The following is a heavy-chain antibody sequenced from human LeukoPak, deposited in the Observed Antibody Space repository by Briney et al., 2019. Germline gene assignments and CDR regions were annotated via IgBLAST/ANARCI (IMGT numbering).Heavy chain of an antibody. CDR2: INGDVTTT. V-gene: IGHV3-74*01. CDR3: AKAPILLPRGVFEM. CDR1: GFTFSSDW. D-gene: IGHD2-8*01. J-gene: IGHJ3*02. Sequence: VGCLRLPCAASGFTFSSDWIHWVREAPGKGLLWGSRINGDVTTTSYADSVSGRFTISRDNAKNMLYLQMYSLRVEDAAVYFCAKAPILLPRGVFEMWGKGHWSPSLQ.